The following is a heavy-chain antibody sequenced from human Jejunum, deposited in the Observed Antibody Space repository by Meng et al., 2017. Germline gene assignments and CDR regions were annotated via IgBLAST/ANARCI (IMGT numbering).Heavy chain of an antibody. Sequence: VHRQESGPGLVRPSETLSLICTGSGGSVSRAGYQWGWIRQPPGKGLEWIGYASTNYNPSLKSRVTISLDTSRNQFSLSLSSVTAADTAVYYCARDHMGSLDYWGQGILVTVSS. CDR3: ARDHMGSLDY. CDR2: AST. J-gene: IGHJ4*02. CDR1: GGSVSRAGYQ. V-gene: IGHV4-61*08. D-gene: IGHD1-26*01.